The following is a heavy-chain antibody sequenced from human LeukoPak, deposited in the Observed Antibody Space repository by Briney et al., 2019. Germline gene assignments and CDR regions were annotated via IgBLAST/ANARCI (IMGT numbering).Heavy chain of an antibody. CDR1: GESFSDYY. CDR3: ARRPRNSGSDDGPSGLDY. J-gene: IGHJ4*02. Sequence: SETLSLTCAVYGESFSDYYWTWIRQPPGKGLEWIGEINHSGSANYNPFLKSRVSISADTSKNQFSLKLRSVTAADTAVYYCARRPRNSGSDDGPSGLDYWGQGTLVTASS. D-gene: IGHD1-26*01. V-gene: IGHV4-34*01. CDR2: INHSGSA.